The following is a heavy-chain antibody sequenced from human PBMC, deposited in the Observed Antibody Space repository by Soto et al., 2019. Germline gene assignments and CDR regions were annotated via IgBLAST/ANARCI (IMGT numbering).Heavy chain of an antibody. V-gene: IGHV3-53*01. CDR1: GLTVSSNY. D-gene: IGHD3-22*01. CDR3: ARDRVESGYPEYFQH. CDR2: IYSGGST. Sequence: EVQLVESGGGLIQPGGSLRLSCAASGLTVSSNYMSWVRQAPGKGLEWVSVIYSGGSTYYADSVKGRFTISRDNSKNTRYLQMNSLRAEDTAVYYCARDRVESGYPEYFQHWGQGTLVTVSS. J-gene: IGHJ1*01.